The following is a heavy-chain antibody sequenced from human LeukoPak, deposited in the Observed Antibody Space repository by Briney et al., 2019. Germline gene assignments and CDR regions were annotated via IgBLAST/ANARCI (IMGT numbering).Heavy chain of an antibody. D-gene: IGHD5-18*01. J-gene: IGHJ4*02. Sequence: SETLSLTCAVYGGSFNDYFWSWIRQPPGKGLEWIGSIYYSGSTYYNPSLKSRVTISVDTSKNQFSLKLSSVTAADTAVYYCASNVDTAMVIYWGQGTLVTVSS. CDR1: GGSFNDYF. CDR3: ASNVDTAMVIY. CDR2: IYYSGST. V-gene: IGHV4-34*01.